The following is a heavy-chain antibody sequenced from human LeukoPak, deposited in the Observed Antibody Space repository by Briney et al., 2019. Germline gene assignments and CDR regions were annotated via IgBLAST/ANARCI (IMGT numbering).Heavy chain of an antibody. V-gene: IGHV3-30*01. CDR3: ARRASIDY. CDR2: ISYDGSNK. CDR1: GFTFRSYA. Sequence: GRSLRLSCAASGFTFRSYAMHWVRQAPGKGLEWVAVISYDGSNKYYADSVKDRFTISRDNSKNTLYLQMNSLRAEDTAVYYCARRASIDYWGQGTLVTVSS. D-gene: IGHD5/OR15-5a*01. J-gene: IGHJ4*02.